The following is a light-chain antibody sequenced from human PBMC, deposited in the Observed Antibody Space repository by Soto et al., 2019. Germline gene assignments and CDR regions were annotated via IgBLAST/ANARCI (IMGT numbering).Light chain of an antibody. CDR3: QQYNSYSPTLT. CDR1: QSISSW. J-gene: IGKJ4*01. CDR2: KAS. V-gene: IGKV1-5*03. Sequence: DIQMTQSPSTLSASVGDRVTITCRASQSISSWLAWYQQKPGKAPKLLIYKASSLESGVPSRFSGSGSGKEFTLTISSLQPDDFATYYCQQYNSYSPTLTFGGGTKVEIK.